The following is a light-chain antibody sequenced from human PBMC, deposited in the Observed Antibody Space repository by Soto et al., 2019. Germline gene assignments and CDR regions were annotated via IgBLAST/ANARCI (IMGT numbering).Light chain of an antibody. Sequence: QSVLTQPASVSGSPGQSITFSCTGTGSDIGGYDFVSWYQQHPGKAPKLLIYEVSHRPSGISDRFSGSKFGNTASLTISGLQAEDEADYYCSSYTLTTPGVFGGGTKLTVL. CDR1: GSDIGGYDF. CDR2: EVS. V-gene: IGLV2-14*01. CDR3: SSYTLTTPGV. J-gene: IGLJ3*02.